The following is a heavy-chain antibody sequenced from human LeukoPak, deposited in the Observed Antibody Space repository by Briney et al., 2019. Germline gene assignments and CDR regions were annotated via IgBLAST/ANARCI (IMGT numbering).Heavy chain of an antibody. J-gene: IGHJ3*02. Sequence: GGSLRLSCAASGFTFSDYYMSWIRGAPGTRLESVCYISTTISTIYYAHSVKGHFTISRDNAKNSLYLQMNSLRAEDTAVYYCARPPPYDAFDIWGQGTMVTVSS. CDR3: ARPPPYDAFDI. CDR1: GFTFSDYY. CDR2: ISTTISTI. V-gene: IGHV3-11*01.